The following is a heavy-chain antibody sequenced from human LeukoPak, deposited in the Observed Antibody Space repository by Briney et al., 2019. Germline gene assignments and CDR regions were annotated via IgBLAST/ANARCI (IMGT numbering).Heavy chain of an antibody. CDR2: IYYSGST. J-gene: IGHJ4*02. CDR1: GGSISSGDYY. D-gene: IGHD6-19*01. CDR3: ARARTTYRYSSGWYFDY. Sequence: SETLSLTCTVSGGSISSGDYYWSWIRQPPGKGLEWIGCIYYSGSTYYNPSLKSRVTISVDTSKNQFSLKLSSVTAADTAVYYCARARTTYRYSSGWYFDYWGQGTLVTVSS. V-gene: IGHV4-30-4*08.